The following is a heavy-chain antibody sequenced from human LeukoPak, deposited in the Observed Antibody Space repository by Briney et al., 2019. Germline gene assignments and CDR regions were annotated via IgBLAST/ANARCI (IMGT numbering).Heavy chain of an antibody. Sequence: SETLSLTCTVSGGSISSHYWSWIRQPPGKGLEWIGYIYYSGSTNYNPSLKSRVTISVDTSKNQFSLKLSSATAADTAVYYCASGNNWNEQFDPWGQGTLVTVSS. CDR3: ASGNNWNEQFDP. D-gene: IGHD1-20*01. CDR2: IYYSGST. CDR1: GGSISSHY. V-gene: IGHV4-59*11. J-gene: IGHJ5*02.